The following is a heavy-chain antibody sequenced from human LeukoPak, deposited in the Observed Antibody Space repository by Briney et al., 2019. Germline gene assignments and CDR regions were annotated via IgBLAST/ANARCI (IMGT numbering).Heavy chain of an antibody. V-gene: IGHV1-2*02. CDR2: INPNSGGT. D-gene: IGHD1-26*01. J-gene: IGHJ4*02. Sequence: ASVKVSCKASGYTFTDYYIHWVRQAPGQGPEWMGWINPNSGGTNYAQKFQGRVTMTRDTSISTAYMELSRLRSDDTAVYYCARDPSSGSYSIYWGQGTLVTVSS. CDR3: ARDPSSGSYSIY. CDR1: GYTFTDYY.